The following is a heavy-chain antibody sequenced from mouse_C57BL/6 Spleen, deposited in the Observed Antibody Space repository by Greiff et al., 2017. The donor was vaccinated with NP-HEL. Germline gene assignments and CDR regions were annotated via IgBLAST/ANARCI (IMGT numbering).Heavy chain of an antibody. V-gene: IGHV1-69*01. CDR3: ARGDYGNYAGFAY. CDR1: GYTFTSYW. J-gene: IGHJ3*01. CDR2: IDPSDSYT. Sequence: QVQLQQPGAELVMPGASVKLSCKASGYTFTSYWMHWVKQRPGQGLEWIGEIDPSDSYTNYNQKFKGKSTLTVDKSSSTAYMQLSSLTSEDSAVYYCARGDYGNYAGFAYWGQGTLVTVSA. D-gene: IGHD2-1*01.